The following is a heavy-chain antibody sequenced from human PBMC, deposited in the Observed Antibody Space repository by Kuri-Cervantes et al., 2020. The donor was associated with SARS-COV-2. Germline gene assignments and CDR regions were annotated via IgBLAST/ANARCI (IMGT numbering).Heavy chain of an antibody. V-gene: IGHV3-33*08. CDR1: RFTFNNYA. D-gene: IGHD3-16*01. CDR2: IWYDGKNE. J-gene: IGHJ6*03. CDR3: ARGAANYYMDV. Sequence: GGSLRLSCAASRFTFNNYAIHWVRQAPGKGLEWVAVIWYDGKNEYYAGSVKGRFTISRDNSRNTVLLQMNILRAEDTAIYYCARGAANYYMDVWGTGTTVTVSS.